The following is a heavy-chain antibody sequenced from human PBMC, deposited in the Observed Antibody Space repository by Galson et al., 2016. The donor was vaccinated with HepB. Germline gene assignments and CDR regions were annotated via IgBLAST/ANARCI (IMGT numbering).Heavy chain of an antibody. D-gene: IGHD3-10*01. CDR2: IKGDGSEK. J-gene: IGHJ6*02. CDR3: ARHYHPV. V-gene: IGHV3-7*01. Sequence: SLRLSCAASGFTFSSYAMHWVRQAPGKGLEWVANIKGDGSEKYYLDSVRGRFTISRDNAKNSLFLQMNSLRAEDTAVFYCARHYHPVWGQGTTVTVSS. CDR1: GFTFSSYA.